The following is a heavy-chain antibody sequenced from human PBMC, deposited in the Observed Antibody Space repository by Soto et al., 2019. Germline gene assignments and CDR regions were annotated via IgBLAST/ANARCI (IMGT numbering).Heavy chain of an antibody. CDR3: ARLGGWHSSSWYLFDY. Sequence: GEAVKISCNGSGYSFTIYWIGWVRQMPGKGLQWMGIIYPGDADTRYSPSFQGQVTMSAGKSTSTAYLQWSSLKASDTAMYYCARLGGWHSSSWYLFDYCGQGTLVTASS. V-gene: IGHV5-51*01. CDR1: GYSFTIYW. D-gene: IGHD6-13*01. CDR2: IYPGDADT. J-gene: IGHJ4*02.